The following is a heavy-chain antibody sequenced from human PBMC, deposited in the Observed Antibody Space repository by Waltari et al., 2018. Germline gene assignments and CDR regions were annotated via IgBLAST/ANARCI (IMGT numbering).Heavy chain of an antibody. J-gene: IGHJ4*02. Sequence: EVQLLESGGGLVQPGGSLRLSCAASGFTFSSYAMSWVRQAPGKGLEWVSVIYNGGSTYYADSVKGRFTISRDNSKNTLYLQMNSLRAEDTAVYYCAKGGELLNYFDYWGQGTLVTVSS. CDR3: AKGGELLNYFDY. V-gene: IGHV3-23*03. D-gene: IGHD1-26*01. CDR1: GFTFSSYA. CDR2: IYNGGST.